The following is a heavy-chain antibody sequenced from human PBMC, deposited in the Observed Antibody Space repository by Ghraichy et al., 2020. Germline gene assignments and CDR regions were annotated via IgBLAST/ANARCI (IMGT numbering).Heavy chain of an antibody. CDR2: TNYRPKLYS. J-gene: IGHJ6*02. V-gene: IGHV6-1*01. CDR1: GDLLSRKCAA. D-gene: IGHD3-3*01. Sequence: SQTLSLTCAISGDLLSRKCAACNSSRQSTSRGLEWLGRTNYRPKLYSDYAVSVKDRVTNKPDTSTNQLALQLNSVTPEDTAVYYCARGAIFGSVDYYYVMDVWGQGTTVTVSS. CDR3: ARGAIFGSVDYYYVMDV.